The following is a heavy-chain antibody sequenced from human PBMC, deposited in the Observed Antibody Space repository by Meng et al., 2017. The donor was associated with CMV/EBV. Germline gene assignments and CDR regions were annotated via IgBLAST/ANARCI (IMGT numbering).Heavy chain of an antibody. V-gene: IGHV4-34*01. Sequence: QVPLQQWGAGLLKPSGTLSLTCAVYGGSFSGYYWSWIRQPPGKGLEWIGEINHSGSTNYNPSLKSRVTISVDTSKNQFSLKLSSVTAADTAVYYCARVWDSGWDYWGQGTLVTVSS. J-gene: IGHJ4*02. CDR2: INHSGST. D-gene: IGHD3-22*01. CDR1: GGSFSGYY. CDR3: ARVWDSGWDY.